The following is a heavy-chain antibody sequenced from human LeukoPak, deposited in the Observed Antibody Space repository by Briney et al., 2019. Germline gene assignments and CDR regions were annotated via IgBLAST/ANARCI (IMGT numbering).Heavy chain of an antibody. CDR2: IYYSGST. J-gene: IGHJ5*02. Sequence: PSETLSLTCTVSGGSISSSSYYWGWIRQPPGKGLEWIGYIYYSGSTNYNPSLKSRVTISVDTSKNQFSLKLSSVTAADTAVYYCARVDYQVGLLDANWFDPWGQGTLVTVSS. V-gene: IGHV4-61*05. CDR1: GGSISSSSYY. CDR3: ARVDYQVGLLDANWFDP. D-gene: IGHD1-1*01.